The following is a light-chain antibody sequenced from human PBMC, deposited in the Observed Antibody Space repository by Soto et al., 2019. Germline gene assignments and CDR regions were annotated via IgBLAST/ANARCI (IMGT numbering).Light chain of an antibody. CDR1: SGHSNYA. J-gene: IGLJ2*01. CDR3: QTWDTGLWV. Sequence: QAVLTQSPSASASLGASVKLTCTLSSGHSNYAIAWHQQQPEKGPRFLMKINRDGSHNRGDGIPDRFSGSNSGAERYLTISSLRSEDEADYYCQTWDTGLWVFGGGTKVTVL. CDR2: INRDGSH. V-gene: IGLV4-69*01.